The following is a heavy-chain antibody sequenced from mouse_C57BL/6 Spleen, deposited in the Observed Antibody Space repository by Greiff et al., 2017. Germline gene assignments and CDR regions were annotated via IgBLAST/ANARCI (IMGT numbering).Heavy chain of an antibody. J-gene: IGHJ2*01. CDR1: GYSITSGYY. V-gene: IGHV3-6*01. CDR3: ARDNPITTAFDY. Sequence: DVKLVESGPGLVKPSQSLSLTCSVTGYSITSGYYWNWIRQFPGNKLEWMGYISYDGSNNYNPSLKNRISITRDTSKNQFCLTLNSVTTEDTATYYCARDNPITTAFDYWGQGTTLTVSS. D-gene: IGHD1-2*01. CDR2: ISYDGSN.